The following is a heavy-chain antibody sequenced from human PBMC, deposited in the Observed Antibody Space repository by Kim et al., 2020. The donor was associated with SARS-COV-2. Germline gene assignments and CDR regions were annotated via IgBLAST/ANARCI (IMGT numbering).Heavy chain of an antibody. D-gene: IGHD6-13*01. J-gene: IGHJ2*01. CDR1: GFIFSDSY. V-gene: IGHV3-11*05. Sequence: GGSLRLSCAASGFIFSDSYMTWIRQAPGKGLEWVSYISSGSSYKNYADSVKGRFTISRDNAKNSLYLQMNSLRAEDTAVYYCARAYSSSWYRTEDWYFDLWGRGTLVTVSS. CDR3: ARAYSSSWYRTEDWYFDL. CDR2: ISSGSSYK.